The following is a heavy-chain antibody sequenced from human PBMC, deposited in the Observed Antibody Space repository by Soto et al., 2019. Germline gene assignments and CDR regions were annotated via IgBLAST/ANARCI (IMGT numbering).Heavy chain of an antibody. Sequence: EVQLLESGGGLVQPGGSLRLSCAASGFTFNNYAMSWVRQAPGKGLEWVSGTSGFGDKTYYADSVKGRFTISRDNSKNTLFLKMNSLRAEDMALYYCAKDMFGSGDRGMFDSWGQGTLVTVSS. CDR3: AKDMFGSGDRGMFDS. V-gene: IGHV3-23*01. CDR1: GFTFNNYA. D-gene: IGHD3-10*02. J-gene: IGHJ4*02. CDR2: TSGFGDKT.